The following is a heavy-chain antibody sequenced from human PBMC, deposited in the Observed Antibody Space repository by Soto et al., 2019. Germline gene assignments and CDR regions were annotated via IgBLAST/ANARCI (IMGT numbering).Heavy chain of an antibody. V-gene: IGHV3-23*01. J-gene: IGHJ4*02. CDR2: ISGSGGST. D-gene: IGHD4-17*01. Sequence: GGSLRLSCAASGFTFSSYAMSWVRQAPGKGLEWVSAISGSGGSTYYADYVKGRFTIPRDNSKNTLYLQMNSLRAEDTAVYYCAKVRRATTVTTGFYFDYWGQGTLVTVSS. CDR1: GFTFSSYA. CDR3: AKVRRATTVTTGFYFDY.